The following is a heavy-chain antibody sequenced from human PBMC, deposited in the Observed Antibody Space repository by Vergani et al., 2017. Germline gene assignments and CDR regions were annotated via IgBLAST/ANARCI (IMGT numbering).Heavy chain of an antibody. Sequence: QVQLQESGPGLVKPSETLSLTCTVSGGSISSYYWSWIRQPPGKGLEWIGYIYYSGSTNYNPSLKSRVTISVDTSKNQFSLKLSSVTAADTAVYYCARDVRGSGYYRSAFDIWGQGTMVTVSS. CDR3: ARDVRGSGYYRSAFDI. CDR2: IYYSGST. D-gene: IGHD3-3*01. CDR1: GGSISSYY. J-gene: IGHJ3*02. V-gene: IGHV4-59*01.